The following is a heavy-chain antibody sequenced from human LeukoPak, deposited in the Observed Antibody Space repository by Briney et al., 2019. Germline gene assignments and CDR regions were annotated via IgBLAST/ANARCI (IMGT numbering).Heavy chain of an antibody. J-gene: IGHJ4*02. CDR1: GFTFSSYW. CDR2: IKQDGSEK. CDR3: ARGVAVAGTMVYYFDY. V-gene: IGHV3-7*01. D-gene: IGHD6-19*01. Sequence: GGSLRLSCAASGFTFSSYWMSWVRQAPGKGLEWVANIKQDGSEKYYADSVKGRFTISRDNAKNSLYLQMNSLRAEDTAVYYCARGVAVAGTMVYYFDYWGQGTLVTVSS.